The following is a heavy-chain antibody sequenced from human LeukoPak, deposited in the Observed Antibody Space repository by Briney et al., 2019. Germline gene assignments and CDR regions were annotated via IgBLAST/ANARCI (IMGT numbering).Heavy chain of an antibody. D-gene: IGHD3-16*02. CDR3: VRDYQHY. CDR2: IKGDGSVR. CDR1: GFTFSTYW. Sequence: GGSLRLSCAASGFTFSTYWMMWVRQAPGKGPEWVSSIKGDGSVRLYLDSVEGRFAISRDNAKNSLYLQMNSLRDEDTAVYYCVRDYQHYWGQGILVTVFS. J-gene: IGHJ4*02. V-gene: IGHV3-7*03.